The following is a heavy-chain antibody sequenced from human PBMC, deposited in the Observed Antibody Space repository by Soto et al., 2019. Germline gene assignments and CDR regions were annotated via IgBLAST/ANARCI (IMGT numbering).Heavy chain of an antibody. V-gene: IGHV6-1*01. J-gene: IGHJ3*02. Sequence: PSQTLSLTCAISGDSVSSNSAAWNWIRQSPSRGLEWLGRTYYRSKWYNDYAVSVKSRITINPDTSKNQFSLQLNSVTPEDTAVYYCARAGAADGPTGGFNAFDIWGQGTMVTVSS. CDR2: TYYRSKWYN. CDR1: GDSVSSNSAA. CDR3: ARAGAADGPTGGFNAFDI. D-gene: IGHD6-13*01.